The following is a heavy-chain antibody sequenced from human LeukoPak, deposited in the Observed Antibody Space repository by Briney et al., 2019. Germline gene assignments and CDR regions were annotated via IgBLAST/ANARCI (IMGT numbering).Heavy chain of an antibody. V-gene: IGHV1-3*01. CDR3: ARDGYCSGGSCNFDY. Sequence: ASVKVSCKASGYTFTSYAMHWVRQAPGQRLEWMGWINAGNGNTKYSQKFQGRVTITRDTSASTAYMELSSLRSEDTAVYYCARDGYCSGGSCNFDYWGQGTLVTVSS. CDR2: INAGNGNT. D-gene: IGHD2-15*01. J-gene: IGHJ4*02. CDR1: GYTFTSYA.